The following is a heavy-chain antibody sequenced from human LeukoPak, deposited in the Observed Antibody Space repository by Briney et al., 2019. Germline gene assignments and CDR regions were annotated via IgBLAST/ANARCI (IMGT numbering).Heavy chain of an antibody. D-gene: IGHD4-23*01. V-gene: IGHV3-21*01. J-gene: IGHJ3*02. CDR3: AREGGNPDAFDI. Sequence: PGGSLRLSCAASGFTLSTYTMNWVRQAPGKGLEWVSSISSTSSYIYYADSVKGRFTISRDNAKNSLYLQVNNLRAEDTAVYYCAREGGNPDAFDIWGQGTMVTVSS. CDR1: GFTLSTYT. CDR2: ISSTSSYI.